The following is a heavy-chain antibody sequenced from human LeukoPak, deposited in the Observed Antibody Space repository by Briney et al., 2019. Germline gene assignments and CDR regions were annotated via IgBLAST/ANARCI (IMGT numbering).Heavy chain of an antibody. CDR3: LRGDRRDY. V-gene: IGHV3-48*03. CDR2: ISSSGGYM. Sequence: PGGSLRLSCAASGFTFSSYETNWVRQAPGKGLEWVSYISSSGGYMFYADSVKGRFIISRDNAKDSLYLQMNSLRVEDTAVYYCLRGDRRDYWGQGTLVAVSS. J-gene: IGHJ4*02. CDR1: GFTFSSYE.